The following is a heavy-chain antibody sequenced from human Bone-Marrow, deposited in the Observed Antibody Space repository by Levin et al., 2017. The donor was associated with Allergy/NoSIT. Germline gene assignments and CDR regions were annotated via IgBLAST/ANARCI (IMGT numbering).Heavy chain of an antibody. D-gene: IGHD3-16*02. J-gene: IGHJ6*02. CDR2: INSDGSST. CDR1: GFTFSSYW. V-gene: IGHV3-74*01. Sequence: GGSLRLSCAASGFTFSSYWMHWVRQAPGKGLVWVSRINSDGSSTSYADSVKGRFTISRDNAKNTLYLQMNSLRAEDTAVYYCARDLLARGWGGLNDYVWGSYRFYGMDVWGQGTTVTVSS. CDR3: ARDLLARGWGGLNDYVWGSYRFYGMDV.